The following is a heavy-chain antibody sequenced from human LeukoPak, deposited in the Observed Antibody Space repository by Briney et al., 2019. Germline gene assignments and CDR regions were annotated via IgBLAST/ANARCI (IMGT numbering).Heavy chain of an antibody. J-gene: IGHJ4*02. D-gene: IGHD5-12*01. Sequence: KVSCKASGGTFISYAISWVRQAPGQGLEWMGGIIPIFGTANYAQKFQGRVTITADKSTSTAYMEMSRLRSEETGVYYCARHLGYHNPFDYGGQGTLVPVSP. V-gene: IGHV1-69*06. CDR2: IIPIFGTA. CDR3: ARHLGYHNPFDY. CDR1: GGTFISYA.